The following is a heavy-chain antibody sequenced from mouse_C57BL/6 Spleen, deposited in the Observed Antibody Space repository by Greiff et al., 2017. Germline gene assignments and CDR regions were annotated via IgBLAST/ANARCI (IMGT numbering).Heavy chain of an antibody. J-gene: IGHJ2*01. D-gene: IGHD1-1*01. V-gene: IGHV1-69*01. Sequence: QVQLQQSGAELVMPGASVKLSCKASGYTFTSYWMHWVKQRPGQGLEWIGEIDPSDNYTNYNQKFKGKSTLTVDKSSSTAYMQLSSLTSEDSAVYYCARLLRYPLYYFDYWGQGTTLTVSS. CDR1: GYTFTSYW. CDR2: IDPSDNYT. CDR3: ARLLRYPLYYFDY.